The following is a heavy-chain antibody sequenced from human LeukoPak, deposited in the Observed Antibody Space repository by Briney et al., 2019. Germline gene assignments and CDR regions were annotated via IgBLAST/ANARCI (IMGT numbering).Heavy chain of an antibody. CDR2: IYSSGRT. CDR1: GDSISSGSYY. J-gene: IGHJ4*02. CDR3: ARLWSTDCNGGSCPHQPNY. D-gene: IGHD2-15*01. Sequence: SETLSLTCTVSGDSISSGSYYWSWIRQPAGEGLEWIGRIYSSGRTHYSPSLKSRVTISVDTSKNQFSLKVSSVTAADTAVYYCARLWSTDCNGGSCPHQPNYWGQGTLVTVSS. V-gene: IGHV4-61*02.